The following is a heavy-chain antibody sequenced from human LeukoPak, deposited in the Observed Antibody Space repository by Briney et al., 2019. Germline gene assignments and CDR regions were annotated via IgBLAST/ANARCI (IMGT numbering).Heavy chain of an antibody. V-gene: IGHV5-51*01. CDR1: GYSFTSYW. CDR2: IYPGDSDT. Sequence: GESLKISCKGSGYSFTSYWIGWVRQMPGKGLEWMGIIYPGDSDTRYSPSFQGQVTISADKSISTAYLQWSSLKASDTAMYYCARHRYSSGSQSWFDPWGQGTLVTVSS. J-gene: IGHJ5*02. CDR3: ARHRYSSGSQSWFDP. D-gene: IGHD6-19*01.